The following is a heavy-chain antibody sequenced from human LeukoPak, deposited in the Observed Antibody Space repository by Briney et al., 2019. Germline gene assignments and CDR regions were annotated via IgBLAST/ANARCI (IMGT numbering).Heavy chain of an antibody. CDR1: GYTFTSYG. J-gene: IGHJ4*02. CDR2: ISAYNGNT. Sequence: GAAVKVSCKASGYTFTSYGISWVRQAPGQGLGWMGWISAYNGNTNYAQKLPGRVTITTDTSTSTAYMELRSLRSDDTAVYYCARRNGYYTPTSNFDYWGQGTLVTVSS. V-gene: IGHV1-18*04. D-gene: IGHD3-3*01. CDR3: ARRNGYYTPTSNFDY.